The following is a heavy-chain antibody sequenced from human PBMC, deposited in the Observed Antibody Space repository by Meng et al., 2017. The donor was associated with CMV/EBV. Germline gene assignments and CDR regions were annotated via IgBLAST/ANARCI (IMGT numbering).Heavy chain of an antibody. CDR3: ARDKWELLTRFDY. Sequence: CAASGFTFSSYSMNWVRQAPGKGLEWVSSISSSSSYIYYADSVKGRFTISRDNAKNSLYPQMNSLRAEDTAVYYCARDKWELLTRFDYWGQGTLVTVSS. CDR2: ISSSSSYI. CDR1: GFTFSSYS. D-gene: IGHD1-26*01. J-gene: IGHJ4*02. V-gene: IGHV3-21*01.